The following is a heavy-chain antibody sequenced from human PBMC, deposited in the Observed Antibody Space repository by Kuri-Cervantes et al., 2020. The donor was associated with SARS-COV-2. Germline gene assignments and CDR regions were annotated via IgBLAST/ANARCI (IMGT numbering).Heavy chain of an antibody. Sequence: SLKISCAASGFTFDDYAMHWVRQAPGKGLEWVSGISWNSGSIGYADSVKGRFTISRDNSKNTLYLQMNSLRAVDTAVYYCAKAQPDYDYVWGSYRQGGFDYWGQGTLVTVSS. CDR3: AKAQPDYDYVWGSYRQGGFDY. J-gene: IGHJ4*02. CDR1: GFTFDDYA. V-gene: IGHV3-9*01. D-gene: IGHD3-16*02. CDR2: ISWNSGSI.